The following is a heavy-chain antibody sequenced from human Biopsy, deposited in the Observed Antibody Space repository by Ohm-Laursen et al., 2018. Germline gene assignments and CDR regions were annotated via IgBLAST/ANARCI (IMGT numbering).Heavy chain of an antibody. D-gene: IGHD3-10*01. CDR1: GYTFTTYA. CDR2: ISTYNGNT. CDR3: ARGIGSMVRGVIINANSWFDP. Sequence: GASVKVSCKASGYTFTTYAISWVRQAPGQGLEWMGWISTYNGNTNYAQKVQGRVTMTTDTSTSTAYMELRSLRSDDTAVYYCARGIGSMVRGVIINANSWFDPWGQGTLVTVSS. J-gene: IGHJ5*02. V-gene: IGHV1-18*01.